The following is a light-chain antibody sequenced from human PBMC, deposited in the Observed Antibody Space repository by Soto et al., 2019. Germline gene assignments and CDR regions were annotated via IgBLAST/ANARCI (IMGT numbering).Light chain of an antibody. CDR2: DIS. Sequence: EIVLTQSPATLSLSPGERATLSCRAIQSISSYLAWYQQRPGQSPRLLIYDISDRATGIPARFSGSGSGTDFTLTISSLEPDDFAVYFCQQRSNWPPEVTFGQGTRLEI. V-gene: IGKV3-11*01. J-gene: IGKJ5*01. CDR3: QQRSNWPPEVT. CDR1: QSISSY.